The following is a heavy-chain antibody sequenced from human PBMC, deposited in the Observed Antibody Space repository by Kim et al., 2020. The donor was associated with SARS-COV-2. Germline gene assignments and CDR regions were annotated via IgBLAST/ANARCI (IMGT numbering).Heavy chain of an antibody. V-gene: IGHV1-8*01. CDR2: MNPNSGNT. Sequence: ASVKVSCKASGYTFTSYDINWVRQATGQGLEWMGWMNPNSGNTGYAQKFQGRVTMTRNTSISTAYMELSSLRSEDTAVYYCARGFGAPNQVLLWFGELLYGYGMDVWGQGTTVTVSS. D-gene: IGHD3-10*01. CDR3: ARGFGAPNQVLLWFGELLYGYGMDV. CDR1: GYTFTSYD. J-gene: IGHJ6*02.